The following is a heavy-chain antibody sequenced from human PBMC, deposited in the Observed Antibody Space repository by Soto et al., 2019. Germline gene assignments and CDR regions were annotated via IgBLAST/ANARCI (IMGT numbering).Heavy chain of an antibody. J-gene: IGHJ4*02. V-gene: IGHV3-33*01. CDR2: TWYDGSNK. CDR3: ARELKSGPFDY. Sequence: GGSLRLSCAASGFTFSSYDMHWVRQAPGKGLEWVAITWYDGSNKYYADSVKGRFTISRDNSKNTLYLQMDSLRAEDTAVYYCARELKSGPFDYWGQGTLVTVS. D-gene: IGHD2-8*02. CDR1: GFTFSSYD.